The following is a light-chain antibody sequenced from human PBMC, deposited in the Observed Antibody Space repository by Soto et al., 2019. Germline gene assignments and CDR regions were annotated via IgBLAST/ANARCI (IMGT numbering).Light chain of an antibody. CDR2: GAS. Sequence: EIVLQHSPGTLVLSPGESATNSCRAKQGVSRSYLAWYQQTPGPAPRIHIYGASRRATGIPDRFSGSGGGIDFTLTTSCLELEEVARSSFQQYGSQTCFGPWTKVNIK. J-gene: IGKJ3*01. V-gene: IGKV3-20*01. CDR1: QGVSRSY. CDR3: QQYGSQTC.